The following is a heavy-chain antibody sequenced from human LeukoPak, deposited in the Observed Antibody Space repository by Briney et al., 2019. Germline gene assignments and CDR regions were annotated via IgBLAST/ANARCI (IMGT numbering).Heavy chain of an antibody. V-gene: IGHV4-34*01. CDR1: GGSFSGYY. D-gene: IGHD3-3*01. Sequence: SETLSLTCAVYGGSFSGYYWSWIRQPPGKGLEWIGEINHSGGTNYNPSLKSRVTISVDTSKNQFSLKLSSVTAADTAVYYCARGVRGFLEWLTYYFDYWGQGTLVTVSS. J-gene: IGHJ4*02. CDR3: ARGVRGFLEWLTYYFDY. CDR2: INHSGGT.